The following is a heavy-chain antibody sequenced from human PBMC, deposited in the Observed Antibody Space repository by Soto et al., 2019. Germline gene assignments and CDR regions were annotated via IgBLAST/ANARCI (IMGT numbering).Heavy chain of an antibody. J-gene: IGHJ4*02. CDR3: ARDLNRVFDEEFRATPGY. CDR1: GYIFTNYG. D-gene: IGHD3-9*01. Sequence: SVKVSCRASGYIFTNYGISWVRQAPGQGLEWMGWISAYKGNTNYAQKFQGRVTLTTDTSTSTASMELRSLRSDDTAVYYCARDLNRVFDEEFRATPGYWGQGTLVTVSS. V-gene: IGHV1-18*01. CDR2: ISAYKGNT.